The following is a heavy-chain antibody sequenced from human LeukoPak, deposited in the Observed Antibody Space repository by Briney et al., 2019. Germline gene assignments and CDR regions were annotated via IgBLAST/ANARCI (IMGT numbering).Heavy chain of an antibody. CDR1: GYSFTSYW. V-gene: IGHV5-51*01. J-gene: IGHJ5*02. D-gene: IGHD2-2*01. Sequence: GESLKISCKGSGYSFTSYWIGWVRQMPGKGLEWMGIIYPGDSDTRYSPSFQGQVTISADKSISTAYLQWSSLKASDTAMYHCARVPGYCSSTSCYTNWFDPWGQGTLVTVSS. CDR2: IYPGDSDT. CDR3: ARVPGYCSSTSCYTNWFDP.